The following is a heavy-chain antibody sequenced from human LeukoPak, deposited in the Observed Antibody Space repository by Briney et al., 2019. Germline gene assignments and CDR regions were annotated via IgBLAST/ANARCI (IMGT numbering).Heavy chain of an antibody. D-gene: IGHD2-2*01. CDR1: GYTFTGYY. V-gene: IGHV1-8*02. CDR3: ARKYLSIVVVPAATQNWFDP. J-gene: IGHJ5*02. Sequence: ASVKVSCKASGYTFTGYYMHWVRQATGQGLEWMGWMNPNSGNTGYAQKFQGRVTMTRNTSISTAYMELSSLRSEDTAVYYCARKYLSIVVVPAATQNWFDPWGQGTLVTVSS. CDR2: MNPNSGNT.